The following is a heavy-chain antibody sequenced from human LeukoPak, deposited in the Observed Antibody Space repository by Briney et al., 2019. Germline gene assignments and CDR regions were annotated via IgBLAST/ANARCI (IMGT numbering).Heavy chain of an antibody. CDR2: IYYSGST. CDR3: AREYSSSSGRRAFDI. Sequence: SETLRLTCTVSGGSISGYYWSWIRQPPGKGLEWIGYIYYSGSTNYNPSLKSRLTISINTSENQFSLKLSSVTAADTAVYYCAREYSSSSGRRAFDIWGRGKMDRVSS. J-gene: IGHJ3*02. V-gene: IGHV4-59*08. CDR1: GGSISGYY. D-gene: IGHD6-6*01.